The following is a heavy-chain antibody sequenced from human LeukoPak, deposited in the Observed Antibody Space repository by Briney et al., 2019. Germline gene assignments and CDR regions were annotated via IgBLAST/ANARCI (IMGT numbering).Heavy chain of an antibody. Sequence: SEPLSLTCTVSGGSISSGSYYWGWIRQPPGKGLEWIGSIYYSGSTYYNPSLKSRVTISVDTSKNQFSLKLSSVTAADTAVYYCASYFMVRGVITNYFDYWGQGTLVTVSS. CDR2: IYYSGST. J-gene: IGHJ4*02. V-gene: IGHV4-39*07. CDR3: ASYFMVRGVITNYFDY. D-gene: IGHD3-10*01. CDR1: GGSISSGSYY.